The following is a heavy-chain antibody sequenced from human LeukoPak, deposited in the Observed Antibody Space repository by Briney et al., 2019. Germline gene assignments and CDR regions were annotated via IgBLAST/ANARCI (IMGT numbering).Heavy chain of an antibody. V-gene: IGHV4-39*01. Sequence: SETLSLTCTISGGSITSSDYYWGWIRQSPGKGLEWIGSIYYDGSTYYNPSLKSRVTISVDTSKNQFSLRLSSMTAADTAVYYCARQVLYSTSRRAGHLFDIWGQGTMVTVSS. D-gene: IGHD6-13*01. J-gene: IGHJ3*02. CDR1: GGSITSSDYY. CDR2: IYYDGST. CDR3: ARQVLYSTSRRAGHLFDI.